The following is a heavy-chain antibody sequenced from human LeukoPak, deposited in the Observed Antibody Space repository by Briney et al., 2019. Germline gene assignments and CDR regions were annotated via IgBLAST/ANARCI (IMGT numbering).Heavy chain of an antibody. V-gene: IGHV4-59*01. D-gene: IGHD3-10*01. CDR3: ARVGGFGELHWFDP. CDR1: GGSISSYY. J-gene: IGHJ5*02. CDR2: IYYSGST. Sequence: SETLSLTCTVSGGSISSYYWSWIRQPPGKGLEWIGYIYYSGSTNCNPSLKSRVTISVDTSKNQFSLKLSSVTAADTAVYYCARVGGFGELHWFDPWGQGTLVTVSS.